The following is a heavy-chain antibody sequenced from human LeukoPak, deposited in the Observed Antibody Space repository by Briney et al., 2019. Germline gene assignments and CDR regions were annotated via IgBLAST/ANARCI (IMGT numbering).Heavy chain of an antibody. CDR3: ARVNYDILTGYHLYYYGMDV. CDR1: GFTFSSYE. D-gene: IGHD3-9*01. CDR2: ISSSGSTI. Sequence: PGGSLRLSCAASGFTFSSYEMNWVRQAPGKGLEWVSYISSSGSTIYYADSVKGRFTISRDNAKNSLYLQMNSLRAEDTAVYYCARVNYDILTGYHLYYYGMDVWGQGTTVTVSS. J-gene: IGHJ6*02. V-gene: IGHV3-48*03.